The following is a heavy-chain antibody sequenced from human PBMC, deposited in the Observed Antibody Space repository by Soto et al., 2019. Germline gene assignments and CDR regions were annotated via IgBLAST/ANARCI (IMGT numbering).Heavy chain of an antibody. CDR1: GFTFSDYY. D-gene: IGHD2-2*01. CDR2: ISSSGSTI. V-gene: IGHV3-11*01. CDR3: ARDTRGGIVVVPAATYYYYYMDV. J-gene: IGHJ6*03. Sequence: GGSLRLSCAASGFTFSDYYMSWIRQAPGKGLEWVSYISSSGSTIYYADSVKGRFTISRDNAKNSLYLQMNSLRAEDTAVYYCARDTRGGIVVVPAATYYYYYMDVWGKGTTVTVSS.